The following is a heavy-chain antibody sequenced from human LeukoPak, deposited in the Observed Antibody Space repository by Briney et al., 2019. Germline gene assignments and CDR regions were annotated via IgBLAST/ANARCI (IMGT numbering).Heavy chain of an antibody. D-gene: IGHD3-22*01. CDR2: IYHSGST. CDR3: ARSLSSVSLGANDD. CDR1: GGSISSSNW. V-gene: IGHV4-4*02. J-gene: IGHJ4*02. Sequence: SGTLSLTCAVSGGSISSSNWWSWVRQPPGKGLEWIGEIYHSGSTNYNPSLKSRVTISVDKSKNQFSLKLSSVTAADTAVYYCARSLSSVSLGANDDWGQGTLVTVSS.